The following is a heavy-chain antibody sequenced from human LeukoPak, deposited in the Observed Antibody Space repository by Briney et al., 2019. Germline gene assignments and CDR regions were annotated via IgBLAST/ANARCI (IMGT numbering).Heavy chain of an antibody. Sequence: GGSLRLSCAASGFTFSSYSMNWVPQAPGKGLEWVSYISSSSSTIYYADSVKGRFTISRDNAKNSLYLQMNSLRAEDTAVYYCARGEQWLTPSPHGMDVWGQGTTVTVSS. J-gene: IGHJ6*02. CDR2: ISSSSSTI. V-gene: IGHV3-48*01. D-gene: IGHD6-19*01. CDR1: GFTFSSYS. CDR3: ARGEQWLTPSPHGMDV.